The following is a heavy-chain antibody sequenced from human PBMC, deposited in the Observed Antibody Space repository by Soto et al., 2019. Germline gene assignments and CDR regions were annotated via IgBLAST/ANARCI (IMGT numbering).Heavy chain of an antibody. CDR3: TTAVQTGTYYFYYGMDV. CDR1: GFTFSDYY. CDR2: ISSSGGTT. Sequence: SGFTFSDYYMSWIRQAPGKGLEWVSYISSSGGTTDYAAPVKGRFTISRDDSKNTLYLQMNSLKTEDTAVYYCTTAVQTGTYYFYYGMDVWGQGTTVTVSS. J-gene: IGHJ6*02. D-gene: IGHD1-1*01. V-gene: IGHV3-15*01.